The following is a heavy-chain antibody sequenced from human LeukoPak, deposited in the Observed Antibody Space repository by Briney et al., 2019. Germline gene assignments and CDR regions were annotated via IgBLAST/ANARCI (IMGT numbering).Heavy chain of an antibody. CDR1: GGTFSSYA. CDR3: ARDSAAKKMATIWYFDL. CDR2: IIPILGIA. J-gene: IGHJ2*01. D-gene: IGHD5-24*01. V-gene: IGHV1-69*04. Sequence: SVKVSCKASGGTFSSYAISWVRQAPGQGLEWMGRIIPILGIANYAQKFQGRVTVTADKSTSTAYMELSSLRSEDTAVYYCARDSAAKKMATIWYFDLWGRGTLVTVSS.